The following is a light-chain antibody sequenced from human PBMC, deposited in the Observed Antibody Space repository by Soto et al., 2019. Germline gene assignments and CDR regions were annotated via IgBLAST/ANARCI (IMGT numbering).Light chain of an antibody. CDR1: QSVSSSY. CDR2: GAS. V-gene: IGKV3-20*01. CDR3: QQYRNSLYT. J-gene: IGKJ2*01. Sequence: EIVLTQSPGTLSLSPGERATLSCRSSQSVSSSYLAWYQQKPGQAPRLLIYGASSRTTGIPDSFSGSGSGTDFTLTISRREPEAFAVYYCQQYRNSLYTFGQGTKLEIK.